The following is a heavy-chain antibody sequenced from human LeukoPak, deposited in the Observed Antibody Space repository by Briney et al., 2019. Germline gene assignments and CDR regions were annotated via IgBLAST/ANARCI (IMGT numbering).Heavy chain of an antibody. CDR3: AKDKKRFCSSTSCSVSYFDY. V-gene: IGHV3-30*02. CDR2: IRYDGSNK. D-gene: IGHD2-2*01. Sequence: PGGSLRLSCAASGFTFSSYGMHWVRQAPGKGLEWVAFIRYDGSNKYYADSVEGRFTISRDNSKNTLYLQMNSLRAEDTAVYYCAKDKKRFCSSTSCSVSYFDYWGQGTLVTVSS. J-gene: IGHJ4*02. CDR1: GFTFSSYG.